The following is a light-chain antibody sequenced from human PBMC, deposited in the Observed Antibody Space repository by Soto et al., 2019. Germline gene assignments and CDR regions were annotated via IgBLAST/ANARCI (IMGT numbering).Light chain of an antibody. CDR1: NIGGIS. CDR2: DDS. J-gene: IGLJ2*01. V-gene: IGLV3-21*02. CDR3: QVWHSSSDHVI. Sequence: SYELTQPPSVSVAPGQTARIICGGNNIGGISVHWYQQKPGQAPVLVISDDSDRPSGIPERFTGSNSGNTATLTISRVEAGDEADYYCQVWHSSSDHVIFGGGTKLTVL.